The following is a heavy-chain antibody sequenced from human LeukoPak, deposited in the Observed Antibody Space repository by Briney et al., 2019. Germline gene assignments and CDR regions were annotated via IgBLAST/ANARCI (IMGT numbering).Heavy chain of an antibody. CDR3: AKGDSSGWLNWFDP. J-gene: IGHJ5*02. Sequence: GGSLRLSCAASGFTVSSSYMSWVRQAPGKGLEWVSIISSAGTTYYADSVKGRFTISRDNSKNTVYLQVNSLRDEDTAVYYCAKGDSSGWLNWFDPWGRGTLVTVSS. CDR1: GFTVSSSY. V-gene: IGHV3-66*01. D-gene: IGHD6-19*01. CDR2: ISSAGTT.